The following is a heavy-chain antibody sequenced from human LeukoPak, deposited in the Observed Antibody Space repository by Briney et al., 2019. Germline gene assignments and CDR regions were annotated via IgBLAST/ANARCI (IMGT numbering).Heavy chain of an antibody. J-gene: IGHJ4*02. V-gene: IGHV4-38-2*01. Sequence: SETLSLTCAVSGYSISSGYYWGWIRQPPGKGLEWIGSIHHSGSTYYNPSLKSRVTISVDTSKNQFSLNLSSVTAADTAVYYCARGYCGSISCYVFNYWGQGTLVTVSS. CDR3: ARGYCGSISCYVFNY. D-gene: IGHD2-2*01. CDR2: IHHSGST. CDR1: GYSISSGYY.